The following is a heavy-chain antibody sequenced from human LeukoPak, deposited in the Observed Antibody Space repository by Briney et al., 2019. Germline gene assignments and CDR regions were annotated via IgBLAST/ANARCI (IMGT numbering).Heavy chain of an antibody. CDR1: GFTFSSYG. CDR3: SKDRRGYRGYDLYYLDH. Sequence: PGGSLRLSCAASGFTFSSYGMHWVRQAPGKGLEWVAFIRYDGSNKYYADSVKGRFTISRDNSKNTLYLQMDSLRAEDTAVYYVSKDRRGYRGYDLYYLDHWGQGTLVTVSS. J-gene: IGHJ4*02. V-gene: IGHV3-30*02. D-gene: IGHD5-12*01. CDR2: IRYDGSNK.